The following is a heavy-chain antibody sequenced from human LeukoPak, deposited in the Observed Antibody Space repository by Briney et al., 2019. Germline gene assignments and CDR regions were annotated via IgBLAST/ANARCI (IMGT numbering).Heavy chain of an antibody. CDR2: IIPIFGTA. J-gene: IGHJ4*02. CDR1: GGTFSSYA. Sequence: ASVKVSCKASGGTFSSYAISWVRQAPGQGLEWMGGIIPIFGTANYAQKFQGRVTITADKSTSTAYMELSSLRSEDTAVYYCALLLGIAALNYWGQGTLVTVSS. D-gene: IGHD3-10*01. V-gene: IGHV1-69*06. CDR3: ALLLGIAALNY.